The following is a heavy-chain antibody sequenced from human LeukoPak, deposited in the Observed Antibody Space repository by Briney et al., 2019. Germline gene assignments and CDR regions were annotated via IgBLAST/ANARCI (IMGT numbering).Heavy chain of an antibody. V-gene: IGHV3-30-3*02. Sequence: GGSLRLSCVASGFTFRSYAIHWVRQAPGMGLEWVAVISNDGSDRYYADSVKGRFTVSRDNSKNTLNLQMNSLRPEDTAVYYCAKPPAPYCSRTSCKSRDWFDPWGQGTLVTVSS. D-gene: IGHD2-2*01. CDR1: GFTFRSYA. J-gene: IGHJ5*02. CDR2: ISNDGSDR. CDR3: AKPPAPYCSRTSCKSRDWFDP.